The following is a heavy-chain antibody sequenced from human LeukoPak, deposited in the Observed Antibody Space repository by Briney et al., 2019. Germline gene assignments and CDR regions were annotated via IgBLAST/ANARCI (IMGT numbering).Heavy chain of an antibody. CDR3: ARDGAVTNGRYFDY. D-gene: IGHD4-17*01. V-gene: IGHV3-23*01. CDR1: GFTFSSYS. CDR2: ISGSGGST. J-gene: IGHJ4*02. Sequence: GGSLRLSCAASGFTFSSYSMNWVRQAPGKGLEWVSAISGSGGSTYYADSVKGRFTISRDNSKNTLYLQMNSLRAEDTAVYYCARDGAVTNGRYFDYWGQGTLVTVSS.